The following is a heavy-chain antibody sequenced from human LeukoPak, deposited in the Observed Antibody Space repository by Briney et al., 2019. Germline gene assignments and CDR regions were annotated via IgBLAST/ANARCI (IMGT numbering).Heavy chain of an antibody. D-gene: IGHD5-18*01. Sequence: PSQTLSLTCTVSGGSISSGDYYWSWIRQPPGKGLEWIGYIYYSGSTYYNPSLKSRVTISVDTSRNQFSLKLSSVTAADTAVYYCASLTWIRDYYGMDVWGQGTTVTVSS. V-gene: IGHV4-30-4*01. J-gene: IGHJ6*02. CDR3: ASLTWIRDYYGMDV. CDR2: IYYSGST. CDR1: GGSISSGDYY.